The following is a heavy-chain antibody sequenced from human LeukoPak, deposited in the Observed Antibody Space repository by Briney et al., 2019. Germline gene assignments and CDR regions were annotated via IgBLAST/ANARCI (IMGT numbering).Heavy chain of an antibody. J-gene: IGHJ4*02. CDR2: ISSSTSYT. V-gene: IGHV3-21*05. CDR1: GFTFSSYA. D-gene: IGHD3-10*01. Sequence: GGSLRLSCAASGFTFSSYAMSWVRQAPGKGLEWVSYISSSTSYTNYADSVKGRFTISRDNAKNSLYLQMNSLRAEDTAVYYCARRGGSTATGYYFDYWGQGTLVTVSS. CDR3: ARRGGSTATGYYFDY.